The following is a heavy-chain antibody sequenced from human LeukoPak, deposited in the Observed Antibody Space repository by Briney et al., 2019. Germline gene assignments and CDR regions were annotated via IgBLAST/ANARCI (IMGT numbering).Heavy chain of an antibody. CDR3: AKGSSHTPAGAEYFDY. Sequence: GGSLRLSCAVSGLTFNNYAMSWVRQAPGKGLEWVSGISGRGASKYYADSVKGRFTISRDNSKNTLYLQMNSLRAEDMALYYCAKGSSHTPAGAEYFDYWGQGTLVTVSS. J-gene: IGHJ4*02. V-gene: IGHV3-23*01. CDR2: ISGRGASK. D-gene: IGHD1-26*01. CDR1: GLTFNNYA.